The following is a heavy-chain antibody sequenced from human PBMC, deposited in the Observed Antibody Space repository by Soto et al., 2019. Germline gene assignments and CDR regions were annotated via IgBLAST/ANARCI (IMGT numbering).Heavy chain of an antibody. D-gene: IGHD3-22*01. J-gene: IGHJ5*02. CDR2: ISSSSSYI. CDR1: GFTFSSYS. V-gene: IGHV3-21*01. Sequence: PGGSLRLSCAASGFTFSSYSMNWVRQAPGKGLEWVSSISSSSSYIYYADSVKGRFTISRDNAKNSLYLQMNSLRAEDTAVYYCAREGYDSSGSSGWFDPWGQGTLVTVSS. CDR3: AREGYDSSGSSGWFDP.